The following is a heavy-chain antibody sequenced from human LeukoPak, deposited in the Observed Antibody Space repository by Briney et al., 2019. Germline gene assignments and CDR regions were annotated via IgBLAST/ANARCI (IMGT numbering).Heavy chain of an antibody. D-gene: IGHD4-17*01. CDR1: GGSISGSY. V-gene: IGHV4-59*01. CDR2: MYNSGST. CDR3: ARGIESYGDYGY. J-gene: IGHJ4*02. Sequence: LETLSLTCTVSGGSISGSYWSWIRQPPGKGLEWIAYMYNSGSTNYNPSLKSRVTISIDTSKNQFSLKLSSLTAADTAIYYCARGIESYGDYGYWGQGILVTVSS.